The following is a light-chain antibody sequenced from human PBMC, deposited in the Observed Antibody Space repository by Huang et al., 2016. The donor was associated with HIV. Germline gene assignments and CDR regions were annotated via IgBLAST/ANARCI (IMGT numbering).Light chain of an antibody. V-gene: IGKV3-15*01. J-gene: IGKJ4*01. Sequence: EIVMTQSPDTLSVSHGERANPSCSAIPSVRDKLHWYQQKPGQAPRLLLHSTSTRAAGVPATFSGSGSGTVFTLTISSLQSEDCGVYYCQQYESWPPLTFGGGTKVEIK. CDR1: PSVRDK. CDR2: STS. CDR3: QQYESWPPLT.